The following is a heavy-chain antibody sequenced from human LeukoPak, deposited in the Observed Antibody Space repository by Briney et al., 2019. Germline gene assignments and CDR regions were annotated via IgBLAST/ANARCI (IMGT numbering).Heavy chain of an antibody. V-gene: IGHV3-7*03. Sequence: PGGSLRLSCAASGFTFRKLSMIVVRQAPGKGLQWVANVKKDGSEKCCVDSVKGRFTISRDNAKNSLYLQMNSLRAEDTALYYCAKDISSSGYYYVDYWGQGTLVTVSS. CDR3: AKDISSSGYYYVDY. D-gene: IGHD3-22*01. J-gene: IGHJ4*02. CDR2: VKKDGSEK. CDR1: GFTFRKLS.